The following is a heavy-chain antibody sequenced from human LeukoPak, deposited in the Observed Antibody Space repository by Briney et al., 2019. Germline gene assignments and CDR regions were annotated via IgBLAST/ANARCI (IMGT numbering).Heavy chain of an antibody. CDR1: RFTFSSYS. J-gene: IGHJ6*03. D-gene: IGHD1-14*01. Sequence: GGSLRLSCAASRFTFSSYSTNWVRQAPGKGLEWVSSISSSSSYIYYADSVKGRFTISRDNAKNSLYLQMNSLRAEDTAVYYCARVGPWVNPDYYYYCMDVWGKGTTVTVSS. CDR2: ISSSSSYI. CDR3: ARVGPWVNPDYYYYCMDV. V-gene: IGHV3-21*01.